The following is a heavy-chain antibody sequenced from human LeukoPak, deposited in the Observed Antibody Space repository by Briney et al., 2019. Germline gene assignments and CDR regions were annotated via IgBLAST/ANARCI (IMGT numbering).Heavy chain of an antibody. CDR3: ASQRNSGGSCCRYDY. V-gene: IGHV4-61*01. CDR2: IYYSGST. CDR1: GGSISNSSYY. D-gene: IGHD2-15*01. J-gene: IGHJ4*02. Sequence: SSETLSLTCTVSGGSISNSSYYWSWIRQPPGKGLEWIGYIYYSGSTNYNPSLKSRVTISVDTSKNQFSLKLSSVTAADTAVYYCASQRNSGGSCCRYDYWGQGTLVTVSS.